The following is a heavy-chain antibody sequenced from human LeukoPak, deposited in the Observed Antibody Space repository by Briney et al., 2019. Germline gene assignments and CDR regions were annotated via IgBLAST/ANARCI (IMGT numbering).Heavy chain of an antibody. Sequence: PSQTLSLTCAVSGGSISSGGYSWSWIRQPPGKGLEWIGSIYHSGNTYYNPSLKSRVTISVDTSKNQFSLKLSSVTAADTAVYYCARDAFYCSSTACPKVDYWGQGALVTVSS. CDR2: IYHSGNT. J-gene: IGHJ4*02. CDR1: GGSISSGGYS. CDR3: ARDAFYCSSTACPKVDY. V-gene: IGHV4-30-2*03. D-gene: IGHD2-2*01.